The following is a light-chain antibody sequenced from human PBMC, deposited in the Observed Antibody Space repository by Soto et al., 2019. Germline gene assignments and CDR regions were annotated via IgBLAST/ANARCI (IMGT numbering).Light chain of an antibody. Sequence: IHMTQSPSTLSASVCDRVTITCRASQSISGRLAWYQQKPGKAPKLLIYDASSLESGVPSRFSGGGSGTDFTLTISSLQPDDFAAYYCQQYDVSWTFGQGTKVDIK. J-gene: IGKJ1*01. V-gene: IGKV1-5*01. CDR2: DAS. CDR3: QQYDVSWT. CDR1: QSISGR.